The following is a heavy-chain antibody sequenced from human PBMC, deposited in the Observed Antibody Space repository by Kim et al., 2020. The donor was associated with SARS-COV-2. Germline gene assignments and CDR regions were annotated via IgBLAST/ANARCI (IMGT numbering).Heavy chain of an antibody. J-gene: IGHJ4*02. V-gene: IGHV3-13*04. CDR3: ARAIALVRGVNYFDY. CDR1: GFSFRSYD. Sequence: GGSLRLSCAASGFSFRSYDMHWVRQATGKGLEWVSAIGTTGDTYYPGSVKGRFTISRENAKNSLYLQMDSLRAGDTAVYYCARAIALVRGVNYFDYWGQ. D-gene: IGHD3-10*01. CDR2: IGTTGDT.